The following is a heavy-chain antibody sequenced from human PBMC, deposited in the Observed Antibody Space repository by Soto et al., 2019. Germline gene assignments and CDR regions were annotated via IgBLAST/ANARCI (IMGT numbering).Heavy chain of an antibody. CDR2: IRSKANSYAT. CDR3: TRRIRDGYSDNYYYGTDV. Sequence: PCGSLRLSCASSKSTYSGSAMHLVRKAPGKGLDWVGHIRSKANSYATAYGASVKGRFTISRDDSKNMAYLQMNSLKTEDTAVYYCTRRIRDGYSDNYYYGTDVWGQGTTVTVS. D-gene: IGHD5-18*01. V-gene: IGHV3-73*01. J-gene: IGHJ6*02. CDR1: KSTYSGSA.